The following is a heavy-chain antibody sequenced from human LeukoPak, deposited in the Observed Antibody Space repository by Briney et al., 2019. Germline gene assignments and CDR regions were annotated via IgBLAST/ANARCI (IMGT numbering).Heavy chain of an antibody. CDR2: IKSKSEGGRT. V-gene: IGHV3-15*01. CDR3: TTGGSYSRFDY. Sequence: GGSQRLSCGASGFTFINAWMGWVRQAPGKGLDWVGRIKSKSEGGRTDYGAPVKGRFIISRDDSKDTVYLQMNSLKTEDTAVYYCTTGGSYSRFDYWGQGTLVTVSS. J-gene: IGHJ4*02. D-gene: IGHD1-26*01. CDR1: GFTFINAW.